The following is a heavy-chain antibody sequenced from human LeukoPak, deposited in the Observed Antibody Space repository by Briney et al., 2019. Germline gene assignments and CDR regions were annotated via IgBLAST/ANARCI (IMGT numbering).Heavy chain of an antibody. CDR3: ATISGTWYVAY. D-gene: IGHD6-13*01. CDR2: IYHSGST. V-gene: IGHV4-38-2*01. Sequence: SETLSLTCAVSGYSISSGYYWGWIRQPPGKGLECIGNIYHSGSTYYNSSLKSRVTIPVDTSKNQFSLNLSSVTAADTALYYCATISGTWYVAYWGQGTLVTVSS. CDR1: GYSISSGYY. J-gene: IGHJ4*02.